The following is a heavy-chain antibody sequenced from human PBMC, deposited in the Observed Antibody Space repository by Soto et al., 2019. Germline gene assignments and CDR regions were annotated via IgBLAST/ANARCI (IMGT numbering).Heavy chain of an antibody. CDR3: ASLRGWQTDYTYKRMDS. D-gene: IGHD6-19*01. V-gene: IGHV1-69*01. J-gene: IGHJ6*01. CDR1: GGPFGSYA. Sequence: ASCKASGGPFGSYAISWVRHAPGQGLEWMGGIIPIFGTANYAQKFQGRVTITADESTSTAYMELSSLRSEDTAVYYCASLRGWQTDYTYKRMDSWGQGTT. CDR2: IIPIFGTA.